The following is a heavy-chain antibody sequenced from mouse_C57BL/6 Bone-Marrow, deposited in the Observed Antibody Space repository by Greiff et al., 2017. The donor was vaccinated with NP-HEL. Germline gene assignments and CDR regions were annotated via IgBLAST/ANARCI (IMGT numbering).Heavy chain of an antibody. Sequence: QVQLQQPGAELVRPGSSVKLSCKASGYTFTSYWMHWVKQRPIQGLEWIGNIDPSDSDTHYNQKFKDKATLTVDKSSSTAYMQLSSLTSEDSAVYYCARSLWAMDYWGQGTSVTVSS. D-gene: IGHD6-2*01. CDR1: GYTFTSYW. CDR3: ARSLWAMDY. V-gene: IGHV1-52*01. CDR2: IDPSDSDT. J-gene: IGHJ4*01.